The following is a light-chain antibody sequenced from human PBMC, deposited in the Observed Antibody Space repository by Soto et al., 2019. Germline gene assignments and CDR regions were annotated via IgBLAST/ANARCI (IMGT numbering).Light chain of an antibody. CDR1: SSNIGAGYD. V-gene: IGLV1-40*01. J-gene: IGLJ2*01. CDR2: GNS. Sequence: QSVLTQPPSVSGAPGQRVTISCTGSSSNIGAGYDVHWYQQLPGTAPKLLIYGNSNRPSGVPDRFSGSKSGTSASLAITGLQAEDEADYYCQSYDSSLSEGHVVFGGGTKLTVL. CDR3: QSYDSSLSEGHVV.